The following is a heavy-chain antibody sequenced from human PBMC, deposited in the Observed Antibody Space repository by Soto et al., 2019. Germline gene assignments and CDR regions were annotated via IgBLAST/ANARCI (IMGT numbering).Heavy chain of an antibody. J-gene: IGHJ4*02. CDR3: ARGGALRPNGHVPLAF. Sequence: SETLSLTCTVSGGSINSAGHSWGWVRQSPGKGLEWIGYSYHSGSSYYNPSLQSRVTISVDRSKAQFYLTLTSVTAADTAVYFCARGGALRPNGHVPLAFWGQGTLVTVSS. CDR2: SYHSGSS. D-gene: IGHD1-26*01. V-gene: IGHV4-30-2*06. CDR1: GGSINSAGHS.